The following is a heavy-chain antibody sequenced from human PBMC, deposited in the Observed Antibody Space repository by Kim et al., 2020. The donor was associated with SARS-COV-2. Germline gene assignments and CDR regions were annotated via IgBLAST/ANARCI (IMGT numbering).Heavy chain of an antibody. CDR2: ISGSGHST. J-gene: IGHJ5*02. Sequence: GGSLRLSCAASGFTFNNYAMIWVRQAPGKGLDWVSSISGSGHSTYYADSVKGRFIISRDNSKDTLYLQMNSLTAADTAVYFCAKGSVVYGSGTNWFDPWGQGTLVTVSS. CDR1: GFTFNNYA. V-gene: IGHV3-23*01. CDR3: AKGSVVYGSGTNWFDP. D-gene: IGHD3-10*01.